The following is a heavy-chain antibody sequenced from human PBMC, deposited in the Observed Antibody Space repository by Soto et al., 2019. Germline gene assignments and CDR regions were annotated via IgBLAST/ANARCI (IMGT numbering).Heavy chain of an antibody. V-gene: IGHV4-59*01. CDR3: ARGSPQGGMDV. CDR1: GGSISSYY. J-gene: IGHJ6*02. Sequence: QVQLQESGPGLVKPSETLSLTCTVSGGSISSYYWSWIRQPPGKGLEWIGYIYYSGSTNYNPSLKSRVTISVDTSKNQFSLKLSSVTAADTAVYYCARGSPQGGMDVWGQGTTVTVSS. CDR2: IYYSGST. D-gene: IGHD6-6*01.